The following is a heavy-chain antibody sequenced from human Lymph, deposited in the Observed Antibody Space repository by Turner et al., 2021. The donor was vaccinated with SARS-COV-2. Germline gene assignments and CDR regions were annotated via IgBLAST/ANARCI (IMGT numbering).Heavy chain of an antibody. V-gene: IGHV3-53*04. CDR2: IYSGGSS. CDR3: ARDLDTAGGMDV. D-gene: IGHD5-18*01. CDR1: GITVSRNY. J-gene: IGHJ6*02. Sequence: EVQRVESGGGLVQPGGSLRLSCAASGITVSRNYMSWVRQAPGKGLGWVSVIYSGGSSYYADSVKGRFTISRHNSKNTLYLQMNSLRAEDTAVYYCARDLDTAGGMDVWGQGTTVTVSS.